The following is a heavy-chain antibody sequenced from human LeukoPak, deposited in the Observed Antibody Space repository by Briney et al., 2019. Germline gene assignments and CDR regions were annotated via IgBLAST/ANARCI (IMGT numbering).Heavy chain of an antibody. D-gene: IGHD3-16*01. CDR1: AYTFTRYG. V-gene: IGHV1-18*01. Sequence: ASVKVSCKASAYTFTRYGISWVRQAPGQGLEWMGWLSTDNGDTSYAQKLQGRVTMTTDTSTTTAHMELRSLTSDDTAIYYCARHGGIGPKRDYFDYWGPGTLVTASS. J-gene: IGHJ4*02. CDR3: ARHGGIGPKRDYFDY. CDR2: LSTDNGDT.